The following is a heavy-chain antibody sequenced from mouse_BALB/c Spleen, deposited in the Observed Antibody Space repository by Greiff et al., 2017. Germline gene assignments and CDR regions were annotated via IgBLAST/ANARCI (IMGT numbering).Heavy chain of an antibody. CDR2: ISNGGGST. J-gene: IGHJ1*01. Sequence: EVQVVESGGGLVQPGGSLKLSCAASGFTFSSYTMSWVRQTPEKRLEWVAYISNGGGSTYYPDTVKGRFTISRDNAKNTLYLQMSSLKSEDTAMYYCARHGTTVVATYWYFDVWGAGTTVTVSS. V-gene: IGHV5-12-2*01. D-gene: IGHD1-1*01. CDR3: ARHGTTVVATYWYFDV. CDR1: GFTFSSYT.